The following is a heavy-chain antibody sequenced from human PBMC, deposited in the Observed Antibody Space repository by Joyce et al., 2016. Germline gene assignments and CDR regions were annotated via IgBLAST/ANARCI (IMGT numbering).Heavy chain of an antibody. Sequence: QVQLQQWGAGLLKPSETLSLTCGVHGASFSDFHWSWVRQPPGKGLEWIGEIDHSGTIYYFPSHKSRVTMSHDMSNHQFSLILASVTAADTTVYYWARVWGIVALRFYYSMDVWSQGTTVTVSS. J-gene: IGHJ6*02. V-gene: IGHV4-34*01. CDR1: GASFSDFH. CDR3: ARVWGIVALRFYYSMDV. D-gene: IGHD6-13*01. CDR2: IDHSGTI.